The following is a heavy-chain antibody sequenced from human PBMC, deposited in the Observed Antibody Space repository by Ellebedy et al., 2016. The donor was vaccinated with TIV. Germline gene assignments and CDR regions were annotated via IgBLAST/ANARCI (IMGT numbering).Heavy chain of an antibody. CDR2: ISWNSGTL. Sequence: GGSLRLSCAASGFTFDDYAMHWVRQAPGKGLEWVAGISWNSGTLAYAESVKGRFTISRSNAKNSLYLQMNSLRAEGTALYYCARREYTFGGSVGPFDSWGQGTLVTVSS. V-gene: IGHV3-9*01. CDR1: GFTFDDYA. CDR3: ARREYTFGGSVGPFDS. J-gene: IGHJ4*02. D-gene: IGHD3-16*01.